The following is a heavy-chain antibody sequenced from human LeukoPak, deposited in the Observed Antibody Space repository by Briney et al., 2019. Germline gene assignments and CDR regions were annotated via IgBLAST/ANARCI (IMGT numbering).Heavy chain of an antibody. CDR1: GGSISSYY. CDR3: ARWQQWLVPTQGMDV. Sequence: SEALSLTCTVSGGSISSYYWSWIRQPPGKGLEWIGYIYYSGSTNYNPSLKSRVTISVDTSKNQFSLKLSSVTAADTAVYHCARWQQWLVPTQGMDVWGKGTTVTVSS. J-gene: IGHJ6*04. CDR2: IYYSGST. V-gene: IGHV4-59*01. D-gene: IGHD6-19*01.